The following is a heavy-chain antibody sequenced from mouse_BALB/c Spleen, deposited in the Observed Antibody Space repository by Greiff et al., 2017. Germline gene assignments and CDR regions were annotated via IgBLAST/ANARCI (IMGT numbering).Heavy chain of an antibody. V-gene: IGHV1-7*01. CDR1: GYTFTSYW. CDR2: INPSTGYT. D-gene: IGHD2-4*01. J-gene: IGHJ4*01. CDR3: ARRGLRHYYYAMDY. Sequence: VQLQQSGAELAKPGASVKMSCKASGYTFTSYWMHWVKQRPGQGLEWIGYINPSTGYTEYNQKFKDKATLTADKSSSTAYMQLSSLTSEDSAVYYCARRGLRHYYYAMDYWGQGTSVTVSS.